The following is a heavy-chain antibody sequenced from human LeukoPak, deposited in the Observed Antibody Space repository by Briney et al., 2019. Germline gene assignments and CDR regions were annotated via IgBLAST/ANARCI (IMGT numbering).Heavy chain of an antibody. CDR2: IYHSGST. V-gene: IGHV4-38-2*02. CDR1: GYSISSGYY. J-gene: IGHJ4*02. D-gene: IGHD2-2*01. CDR3: ARSSRSWSTFDN. Sequence: SETLSLTCTVSGYSISSGYYWGWIRQPPGKGLEWIGSIYHSGSTYYNPSLKSRVTISVDTSKNQFSLKLSSVTAADTAVYYCARSSRSWSTFDNWGQGTLVTVSS.